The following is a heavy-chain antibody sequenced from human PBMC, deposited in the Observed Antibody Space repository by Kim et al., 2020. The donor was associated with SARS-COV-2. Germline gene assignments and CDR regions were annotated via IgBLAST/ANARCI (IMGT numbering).Heavy chain of an antibody. CDR1: GFSFSIRG. CDR3: ARAREKSFDY. J-gene: IGHJ4*02. CDR2: ISNDETYK. Sequence: GGSLRLSCAASGFSFSIRGIHWVRQAPGKGLEWVAVISNDETYKNYADSVKGRFTISRDNSKNTVDLQMNSLRVEDTAVYYCARAREKSFDYWGQGTLVT. V-gene: IGHV3-30*03.